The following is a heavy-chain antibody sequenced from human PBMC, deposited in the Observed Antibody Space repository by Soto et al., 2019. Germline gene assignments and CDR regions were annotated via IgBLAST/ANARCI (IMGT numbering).Heavy chain of an antibody. J-gene: IGHJ4*02. Sequence: QVQLVQSGAEVKKPGSSVKVSCKASGGTFSSYAISWVRQAPGQGLEWMGGIIPIFGTANYAQKFQGRVTITADESTSTAYMELSSLRSEDTAVYYCARRARYCISTSCYNYFDYWGQGTLVTVSS. V-gene: IGHV1-69*12. CDR1: GGTFSSYA. D-gene: IGHD2-2*02. CDR3: ARRARYCISTSCYNYFDY. CDR2: IIPIFGTA.